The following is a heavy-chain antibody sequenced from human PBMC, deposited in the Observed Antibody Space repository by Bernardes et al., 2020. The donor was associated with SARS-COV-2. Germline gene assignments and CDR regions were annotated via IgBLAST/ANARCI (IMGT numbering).Heavy chain of an antibody. CDR2: ISSSSSYI. D-gene: IGHD6-6*01. V-gene: IGHV3-21*01. J-gene: IGHJ6*01. CDR3: AGLCEYSRSSGYYYGMDD. CDR1: GFTFSSYS. Sequence: GGSLRLSCAASGFTFSSYSMNWVRQAPGKGLEWVLSISSSSSYIYYADSVKGRFTISRDNPKNSLYLQMNSLRAEDTAVYYCAGLCEYSRSSGYYYGMDDWGQGTTVNGSS.